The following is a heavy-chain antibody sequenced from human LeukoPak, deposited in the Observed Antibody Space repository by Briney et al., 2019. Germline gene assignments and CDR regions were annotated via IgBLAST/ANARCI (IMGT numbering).Heavy chain of an antibody. D-gene: IGHD5-24*01. V-gene: IGHV1-69*05. Sequence: SVKVSCKASGGTFSSYAISWVRQAPGQGLKWMGGIIPIFGTANYAQKFQGSVTITTDESTSTAYMELSRLRSEDTAVYYCARAGVEMATKLMDVWGKGTTVTVSS. CDR3: ARAGVEMATKLMDV. CDR2: IIPIFGTA. CDR1: GGTFSSYA. J-gene: IGHJ6*04.